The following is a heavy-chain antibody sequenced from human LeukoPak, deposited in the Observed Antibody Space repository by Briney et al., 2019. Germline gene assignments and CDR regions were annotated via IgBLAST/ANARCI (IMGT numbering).Heavy chain of an antibody. CDR2: IVPIFGTA. CDR1: GGHFISYG. V-gene: IGHV1-69*13. Sequence: SVKVSCKASGGHFISYGISWVRQAPGQGLEWMGGIVPIFGTANYAQKFQGRVTITADESTSTTYMDLSSLRSEDTAVYYCANTSGYRSAGSCYSKLDYWGQGTLVTVSS. J-gene: IGHJ4*02. CDR3: ANTSGYRSAGSCYSKLDY. D-gene: IGHD2-15*01.